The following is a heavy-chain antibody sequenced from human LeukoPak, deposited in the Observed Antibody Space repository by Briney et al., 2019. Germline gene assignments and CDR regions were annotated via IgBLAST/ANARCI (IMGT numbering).Heavy chain of an antibody. CDR2: LHPSGAT. CDR3: ARENSGAYYYYGMDV. CDR1: GSSISGYY. V-gene: IGHV4-4*07. J-gene: IGHJ6*02. Sequence: SETLSLTCTVSGSSISGYYWNWIRQPAGKGLEWIGRLHPSGATNYNPSLKSRVTISVDTSKNQFSLKLSSVTAADTAVYYCARENSGAYYYYGMDVWGQGTTVTVSS. D-gene: IGHD2-15*01.